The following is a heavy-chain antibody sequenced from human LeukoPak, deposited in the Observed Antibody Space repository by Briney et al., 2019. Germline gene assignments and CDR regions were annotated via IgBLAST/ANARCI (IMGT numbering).Heavy chain of an antibody. J-gene: IGHJ2*01. CDR1: GLTFSNYD. CDR3: AKPGRGDGDYWYFDL. V-gene: IGHV3-23*01. D-gene: IGHD3-10*01. Sequence: GGSLILSCAASGLTFSNYDMNWVRQAPGKGLEWVSSVSGSGDDTYYADSVKGRFIISRDNSKTTMYLQMNSLRADDTAVYYCAKPGRGDGDYWYFDLWGRGTLVTVSS. CDR2: VSGSGDDT.